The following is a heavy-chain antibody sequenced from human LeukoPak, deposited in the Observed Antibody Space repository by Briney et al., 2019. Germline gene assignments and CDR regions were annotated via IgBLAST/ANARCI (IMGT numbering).Heavy chain of an antibody. CDR3: ARPEYCSGGSCYSYAFDI. V-gene: IGHV1-24*01. D-gene: IGHD2-15*01. CDR1: GYTLTELS. J-gene: IGHJ3*02. Sequence: ASVKASCKVSGYTLTELSMHWVRQAPGKGLEWMGGFDPEDGETIYAQKFQGRVTMTEDTSTDTAYMELSSLRSEDTAVYYCARPEYCSGGSCYSYAFDIWGRGTMVTVSS. CDR2: FDPEDGET.